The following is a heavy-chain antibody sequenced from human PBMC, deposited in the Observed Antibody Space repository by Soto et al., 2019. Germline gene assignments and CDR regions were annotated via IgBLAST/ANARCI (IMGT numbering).Heavy chain of an antibody. Sequence: GGSLRLSCAVSGFTFDDNAMHWVRQAPEKGLEWVSGINWKSDIGYADSVKGRFTISRANAENSLYLQMNSLRSEDTALYYCAISPDRGGRTTFIYWGQGTQVTISS. CDR3: AISPDRGGRTTFIY. D-gene: IGHD3-16*01. CDR1: GFTFDDNA. J-gene: IGHJ4*02. V-gene: IGHV3-9*01. CDR2: INWKSDI.